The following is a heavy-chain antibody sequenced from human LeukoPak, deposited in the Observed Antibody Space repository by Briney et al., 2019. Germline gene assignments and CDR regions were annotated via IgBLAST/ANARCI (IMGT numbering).Heavy chain of an antibody. Sequence: GGSLRLSCAPSGFTFSTYWMHWVRQAPGKGLEWVSGISWNSGSIGYADSVKGRFTISRDNAKNSLYLQMNSLRAEDTAVYYCARGRKSHGYCSSTSCYGGQDWFDPWGQGTLVTVSS. CDR3: ARGRKSHGYCSSTSCYGGQDWFDP. CDR1: GFTFSTYW. V-gene: IGHV3-9*01. J-gene: IGHJ5*02. D-gene: IGHD2-2*03. CDR2: ISWNSGSI.